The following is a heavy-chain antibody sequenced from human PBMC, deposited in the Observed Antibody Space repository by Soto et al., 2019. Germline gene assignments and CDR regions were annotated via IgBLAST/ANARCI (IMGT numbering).Heavy chain of an antibody. CDR3: ARSVDYYDSLDAFDI. CDR2: ISSSSSYI. Sequence: GGSLRLSCAASGFTFSSYSMNWVRQAPGKGLEWVSSISSSSSYIYYADSVKGRFTISRDNAKNSLYLQMNSPRAEDTAVYYCARSVDYYDSLDAFDIWGQGTMVTVSS. CDR1: GFTFSSYS. D-gene: IGHD3-22*01. V-gene: IGHV3-21*01. J-gene: IGHJ3*02.